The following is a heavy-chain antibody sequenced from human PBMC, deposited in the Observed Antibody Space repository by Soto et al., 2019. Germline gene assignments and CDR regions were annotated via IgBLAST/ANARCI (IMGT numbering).Heavy chain of an antibody. Sequence: GASVKVSCKASGGTFSSYAISWVRQAPGQGLEWMGGIIPIFGTANYAQKFQGRVTITADESTSTAYMELSSLRSEDTAVYYCASQKVYSSSSFDYWGQGTLVTVSS. CDR1: GGTFSSYA. J-gene: IGHJ4*02. CDR3: ASQKVYSSSSFDY. V-gene: IGHV1-69*13. D-gene: IGHD6-6*01. CDR2: IIPIFGTA.